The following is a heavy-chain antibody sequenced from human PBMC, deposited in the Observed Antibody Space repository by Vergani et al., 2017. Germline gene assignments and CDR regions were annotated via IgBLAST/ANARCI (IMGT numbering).Heavy chain of an antibody. CDR2: INAGNGNT. J-gene: IGHJ6*03. Sequence: QVQLVQSGAEVKKPGASVKVSCKASGYTFTSYAMHWVRQAPGQRLEWMGWINAGNGNTKYSQKFQGRVTITRDTSASTAHMELSSLRSADTAVYYCARSYDFWSGYSYYYYYTDVWGKGTTVTVSS. CDR1: GYTFTSYA. D-gene: IGHD3-3*01. CDR3: ARSYDFWSGYSYYYYYTDV. V-gene: IGHV1-3*01.